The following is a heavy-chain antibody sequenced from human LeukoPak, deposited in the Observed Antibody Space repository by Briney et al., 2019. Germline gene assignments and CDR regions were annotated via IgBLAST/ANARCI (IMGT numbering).Heavy chain of an antibody. V-gene: IGHV3-21*04. J-gene: IGHJ4*02. CDR2: ISESRAYT. Sequence: GGSLRLSCAASGFTFSSYSMNWVRQAPGKGLEWVSYISESRAYTDYADSVKGRFTISRDNANDSLYLQMNSLRAEDTAVYYCARHAYYSDSSGYFEHQFYFDYWGQGTPVTVSS. D-gene: IGHD3-22*01. CDR1: GFTFSSYS. CDR3: ARHAYYSDSSGYFEHQFYFDY.